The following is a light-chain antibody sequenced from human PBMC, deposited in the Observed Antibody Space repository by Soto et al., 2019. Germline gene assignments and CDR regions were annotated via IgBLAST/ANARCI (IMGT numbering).Light chain of an antibody. V-gene: IGLV1-51*01. CDR3: GSWDSSLNAGV. J-gene: IGLJ1*01. Sequence: QSVLTQPPSVSAAPGQKVTISCSGSSTNIGSNFVSWYQQLPGTAPKLLIYDNSERPSGIPDRFSGSESGTSATLGITGLQTGDEADYYCGSWDSSLNAGVFGTGTKATVL. CDR1: STNIGSNF. CDR2: DNS.